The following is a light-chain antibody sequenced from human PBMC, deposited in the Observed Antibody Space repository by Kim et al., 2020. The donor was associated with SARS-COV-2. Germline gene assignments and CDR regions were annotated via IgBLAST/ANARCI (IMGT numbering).Light chain of an antibody. CDR1: SSDVGVYNY. CDR2: EVS. Sequence: QSVTISCTGTSSDVGVYNYVSWYQQHPGKGPKLVIYEVSKRPSGVPDRFSGSKSDNTASLTVSGLQAEDEADYYCSSYAGSNNFVVFGGGTQLTVL. J-gene: IGLJ2*01. V-gene: IGLV2-8*01. CDR3: SSYAGSNNFVV.